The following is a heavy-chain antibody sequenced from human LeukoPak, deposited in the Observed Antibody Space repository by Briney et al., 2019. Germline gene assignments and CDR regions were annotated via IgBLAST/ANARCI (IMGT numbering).Heavy chain of an antibody. D-gene: IGHD3-22*01. J-gene: IGHJ4*02. V-gene: IGHV5-51*01. CDR2: IYPGDSDT. CDR3: ARRDSSGYYHYFDY. CDR1: GYSFTNYW. Sequence: GESLKISCKGSGYSFTNYWIGWVRQMPGKGLEWMGIIYPGDSDTRYSPSFQGQVTISVDKSISTAYLQCSSLKASDTAMYYCARRDSSGYYHYFDYWGQGTLVTVSS.